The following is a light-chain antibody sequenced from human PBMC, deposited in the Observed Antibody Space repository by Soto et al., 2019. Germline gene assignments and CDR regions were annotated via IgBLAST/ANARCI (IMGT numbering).Light chain of an antibody. J-gene: IGKJ1*01. Sequence: DIQMTQSPSAMSASVGDRVTMTCRASQDISNSLAWLQQRPGKVPKRLIYPAPSLQSGVPSRFSGSRSGTEFTLTISSLQPEDFATYYCLQHKTFPWTFGQGTKVEIK. V-gene: IGKV1-17*03. CDR2: PAP. CDR3: LQHKTFPWT. CDR1: QDISNS.